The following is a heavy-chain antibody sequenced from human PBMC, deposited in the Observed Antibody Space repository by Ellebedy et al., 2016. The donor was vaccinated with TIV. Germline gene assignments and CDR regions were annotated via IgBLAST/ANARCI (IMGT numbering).Heavy chain of an antibody. CDR1: ELTASGNY. J-gene: IGHJ3*02. CDR2: IAIDGTT. V-gene: IGHV3-66*01. Sequence: GGSLRLSCAASELTASGNYMSWVRQAPGKGLEWVSVIAIDGTTYYADSVKGSFTISTDNSKSTLYLQMNSLRAEDTAVYYCAKETFNDVDLEVWGIFDIWGQGTMVTVSS. D-gene: IGHD1-1*01. CDR3: AKETFNDVDLEVWGIFDI.